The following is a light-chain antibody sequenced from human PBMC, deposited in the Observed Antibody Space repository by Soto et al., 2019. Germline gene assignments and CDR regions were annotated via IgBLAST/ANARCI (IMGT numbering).Light chain of an antibody. CDR2: GAS. J-gene: IGKJ4*01. V-gene: IGKV3D-20*02. Sequence: EIVLTQSPGTLSLSPGERATLSCRASQSVSSSNLAWYQQKPGQAPRLLIYGASSRATDIPDRFSGSGSGTDFTLTTSRLEPEDFALYYCQQHINWPLTFGGGTKVDIK. CDR1: QSVSSSN. CDR3: QQHINWPLT.